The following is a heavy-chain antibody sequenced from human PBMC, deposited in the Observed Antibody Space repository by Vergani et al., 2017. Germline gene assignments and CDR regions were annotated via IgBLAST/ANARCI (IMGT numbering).Heavy chain of an antibody. V-gene: IGHV1-8*01. CDR1: GYTFTSYD. J-gene: IGHJ4*02. CDR2: MNPNSGNT. D-gene: IGHD2-2*01. Sequence: QVQLVQSGAEVKTPGASVKVSCKASGYTFTSYDINWVRQATGQGLEWMGWMNPNSGNTGYAQKFQGRVTMTMNTSISTAYMELSSLRSEDTAVYYCARGRKEDCSSTSCYDVDYWGQGTLVTVSS. CDR3: ARGRKEDCSSTSCYDVDY.